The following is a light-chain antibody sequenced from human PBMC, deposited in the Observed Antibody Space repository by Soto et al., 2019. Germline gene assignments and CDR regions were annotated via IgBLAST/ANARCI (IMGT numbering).Light chain of an antibody. Sequence: QSVMTQPPSASGTPGQRVTISASVSSSNIGSNTVSWYQQVPGTAPKLLMYDNDERPSGVPGRFSGSKSGTSDPLAISGLQSEDEADYYCATWDGCQSCYVLGPGSKFMVL. CDR1: SSNIGSNT. CDR2: DND. V-gene: IGLV1-44*01. J-gene: IGLJ1*01. CDR3: ATWDGCQSCYV.